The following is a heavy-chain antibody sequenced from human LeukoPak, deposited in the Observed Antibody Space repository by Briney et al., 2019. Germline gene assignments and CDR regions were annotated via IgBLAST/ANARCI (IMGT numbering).Heavy chain of an antibody. CDR1: GFTFGDYA. D-gene: IGHD6-19*01. Sequence: PGRSLRLSCTASGFTFGDYAMSWVRQAPGKGLEWVGFIRSKAYGGTTEYAASVKGRFTISRDDSKSIAYLQTNSLKTEDTAVYYCTRSGATVSGWPFPYDYWGQGTLVTVSS. J-gene: IGHJ4*02. CDR2: IRSKAYGGTT. CDR3: TRSGATVSGWPFPYDY. V-gene: IGHV3-49*04.